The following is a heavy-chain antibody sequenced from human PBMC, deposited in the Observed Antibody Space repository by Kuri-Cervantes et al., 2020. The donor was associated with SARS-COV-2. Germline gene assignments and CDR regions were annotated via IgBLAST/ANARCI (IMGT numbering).Heavy chain of an antibody. J-gene: IGHJ4*02. Sequence: GESLKISCSASGFTFSSYAMHWVRQAPGKGLEYVSAISSNGGSTYYADSVKGRFTISRDNSKNTLYLQMSSLRADDTAVYYCVKDVGYGDLAFGYWGQGTLVTVSS. CDR3: VKDVGYGDLAFGY. V-gene: IGHV3-64D*08. D-gene: IGHD4-17*01. CDR1: GFTFSSYA. CDR2: ISSNGGST.